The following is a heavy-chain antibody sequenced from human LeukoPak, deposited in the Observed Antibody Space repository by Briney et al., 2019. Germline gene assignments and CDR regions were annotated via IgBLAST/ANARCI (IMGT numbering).Heavy chain of an antibody. CDR3: ARQPRGNYYYYMDV. D-gene: IGHD3-10*01. CDR2: IYYSGTT. V-gene: IGHV4-39*01. J-gene: IGHJ6*03. Sequence: SETLSLTCTVSGGSISSSTYYWAWVRQPPGKGLEWIASIYYSGTTYYNPSLKSRVTISVDTSKNQFSLKLSSVTAADTAVYYCARQPRGNYYYYMDVWGKGTTVTISS. CDR1: GGSISSSTYY.